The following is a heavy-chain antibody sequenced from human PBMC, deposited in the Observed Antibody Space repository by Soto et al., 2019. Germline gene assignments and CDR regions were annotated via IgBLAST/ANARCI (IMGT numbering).Heavy chain of an antibody. Sequence: GASVKVSCKVSGYTLTELSIHWVRQAPGEGLEWMGWISAYNGNTNYAQKLQGRVTMTTDTSTSTAYMELRSLRSDDTAVYYCARDLTALGYSGSPGPFDPWGQGTLVTVSS. CDR2: ISAYNGNT. CDR1: GYTLTELS. CDR3: ARDLTALGYSGSPGPFDP. D-gene: IGHD1-26*01. J-gene: IGHJ5*02. V-gene: IGHV1-18*01.